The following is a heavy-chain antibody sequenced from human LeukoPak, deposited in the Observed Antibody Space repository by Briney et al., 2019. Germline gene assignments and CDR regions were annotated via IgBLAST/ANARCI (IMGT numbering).Heavy chain of an antibody. CDR3: ARGKGWDYYYGMDV. CDR1: GFTFSSYG. CDR2: IWYDGSNK. D-gene: IGHD6-19*01. Sequence: GRSLRLSCAASGFTFSSYGMHWVRQAPGKGLEWVAVIWYDGSNKYYADSVKGRFTISRDNSKNTLYLQMNSLRAEDTAVYYCARGKGWDYYYGMDVWGQGTTVTVSS. J-gene: IGHJ6*02. V-gene: IGHV3-33*01.